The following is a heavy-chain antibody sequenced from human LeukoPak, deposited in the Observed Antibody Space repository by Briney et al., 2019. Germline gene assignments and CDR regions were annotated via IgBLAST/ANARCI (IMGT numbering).Heavy chain of an antibody. V-gene: IGHV4-39*01. J-gene: IGHJ4*02. Sequence: SQTLSLTCIVSGGSIRSSGYYWGWIRQPPGKGLEWIGSIYYSGSTYNNPSLKSRVTISVDTSKNQFSLKLSSVTAADTAVYYCARHLHYGSGSSDYWGQGNLVTVSS. CDR1: GGSIRSSGYY. CDR2: IYYSGST. CDR3: ARHLHYGSGSSDY. D-gene: IGHD3-10*01.